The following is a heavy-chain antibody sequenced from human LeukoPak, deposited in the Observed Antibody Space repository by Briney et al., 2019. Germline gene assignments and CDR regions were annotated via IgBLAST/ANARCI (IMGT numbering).Heavy chain of an antibody. D-gene: IGHD2-2*02. J-gene: IGHJ4*02. CDR1: GYTFTSYG. V-gene: IGHV1-2*02. CDR2: INPNSGGT. Sequence: ASVKVSCKASGYTFTSYGISWVRQAPGQGLEWMGWINPNSGGTNYAQKFQGRVIMTRDTSISTAYMELSRLRSDDTAVYYCARGGTGKYCSSTSCYTFSSSFDYWGQGTLVTVSS. CDR3: ARGGTGKYCSSTSCYTFSSSFDY.